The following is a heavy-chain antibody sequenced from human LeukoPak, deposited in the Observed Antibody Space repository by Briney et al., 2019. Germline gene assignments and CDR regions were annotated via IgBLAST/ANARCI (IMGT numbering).Heavy chain of an antibody. V-gene: IGHV4-59*01. CDR2: IYYSGST. Sequence: PSETLSLTCTVSGGSISSYYWSWIRQPPGKGPEWIGYIYYSGSTNYNPSLKSRVTISVDTSKNQFSLKLSSVTAADTAVYYCAREEGFNWFDPWGQGTLVTVSS. CDR1: GGSISSYY. CDR3: AREEGFNWFDP. J-gene: IGHJ5*02.